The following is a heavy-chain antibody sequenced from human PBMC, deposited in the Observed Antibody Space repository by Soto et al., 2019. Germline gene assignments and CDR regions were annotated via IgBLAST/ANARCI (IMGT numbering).Heavy chain of an antibody. CDR2: IRSNTYGGTT. D-gene: IGHD6-6*01. CDR3: ARRKYLDY. V-gene: IGHV3-49*03. CDR1: GFTFGDYA. J-gene: IGHJ4*02. Sequence: PGGSLRLSCTTSGFTFGDYAVSWFRQAPGKGLEWIGYIRSNTYGGTTEYAASVKGRFTISRDDSKRVAHLQMNSLETEDTAVYFCARRKYLDYWGQGTLVTVSS.